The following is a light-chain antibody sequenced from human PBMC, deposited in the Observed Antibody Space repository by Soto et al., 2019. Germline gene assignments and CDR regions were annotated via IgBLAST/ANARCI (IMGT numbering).Light chain of an antibody. CDR2: EDD. Sequence: NFMLTRPHSVSESPGKTVTISCTRSSGTFATDYVHWYQQRPGGAPATVIYEDDRRPSGVPDRFSGSIDASSHSAFLIISGLQTEDEADYYCQSFDGTNQVFGGGTKLTVL. J-gene: IGLJ3*02. V-gene: IGLV6-57*04. CDR3: QSFDGTNQV. CDR1: SGTFATDY.